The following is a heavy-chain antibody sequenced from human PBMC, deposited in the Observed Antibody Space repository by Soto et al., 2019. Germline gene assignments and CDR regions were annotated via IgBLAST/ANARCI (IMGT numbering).Heavy chain of an antibody. Sequence: QITLKESGPTLVKPTQPLTLTCTFSGFSLSTNGVGVGWIRQPPGKALEWLALIYWDDSKHYSPSLNSRLTINKDTSRNLVVLTMTNMDPVDTATYYCAKKGGGDYILGYGGQGTLVTVSS. CDR1: GFSLSTNGVG. D-gene: IGHD4-17*01. J-gene: IGHJ4*02. CDR2: IYWDDSK. V-gene: IGHV2-5*02. CDR3: AKKGGGDYILGY.